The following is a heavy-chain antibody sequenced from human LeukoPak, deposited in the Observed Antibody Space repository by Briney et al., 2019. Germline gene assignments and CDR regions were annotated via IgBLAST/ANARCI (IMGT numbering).Heavy chain of an antibody. D-gene: IGHD3-22*01. J-gene: IGHJ4*02. CDR2: ISLTGRDT. Sequence: PGGSLRLSCTASRFTFRNYDMSWVRQAPGKELEWVSHISLTGRDTYYADSVKGRFTISRDNSNNILYLHMYSLTAEDTAVYHCAKRDSSGYFPYYFDSWGPGTLVTVSS. CDR1: RFTFRNYD. CDR3: AKRDSSGYFPYYFDS. V-gene: IGHV3-23*01.